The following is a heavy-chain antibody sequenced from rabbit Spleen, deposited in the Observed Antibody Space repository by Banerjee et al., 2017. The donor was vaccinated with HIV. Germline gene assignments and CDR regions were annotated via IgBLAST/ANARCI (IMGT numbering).Heavy chain of an antibody. V-gene: IGHV1S45*01. D-gene: IGHD2-1*01. CDR1: GFTLSSYYM. CDR3: ARGSATMTMVITGYYLNL. Sequence: QEHLKESGGGLVQPGGSLKLSCTASGFTLSSYYMNWVRQAPGKGLEWIACIYAGNSGNTYYANWAKGRFTISKTSSTTVTLQMTSLTVADTATYFCARGSATMTMVITGYYLNLWGPGTLVTVS. J-gene: IGHJ4*01. CDR2: IYAGNSGNT.